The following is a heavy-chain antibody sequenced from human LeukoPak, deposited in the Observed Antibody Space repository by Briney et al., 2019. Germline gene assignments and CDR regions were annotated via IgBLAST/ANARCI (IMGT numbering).Heavy chain of an antibody. Sequence: TGGSLRLSCAASGFTFSGCGMHWVRQAPGKGLEWVAFVRYDSSNKYYADSVKGRFTVSRDNSKNMLYLQMNSLRAEDTAVYYCARAPYYDILTGYYILNFDYWGQGTLVTVSS. D-gene: IGHD3-9*01. CDR2: VRYDSSNK. V-gene: IGHV3-30*02. CDR3: ARAPYYDILTGYYILNFDY. CDR1: GFTFSGCG. J-gene: IGHJ4*02.